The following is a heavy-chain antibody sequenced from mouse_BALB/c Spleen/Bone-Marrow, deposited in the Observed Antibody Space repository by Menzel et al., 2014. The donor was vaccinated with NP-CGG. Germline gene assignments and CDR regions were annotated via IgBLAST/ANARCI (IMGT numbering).Heavy chain of an antibody. D-gene: IGHD2-3*01. CDR3: ARLIYDGYYWYFDV. CDR1: GYAFSSYW. J-gene: IGHJ1*01. Sequence: QVQLQQSGAELVRPGSSVKISCKASGYAFSSYWMNWVKQRPGQGLEWIGQIYPGDGDINYKGKFKGKATLTADKSSSTAYMRLSSLTSEDSAVYFCARLIYDGYYWYFDVWGAGTTVTVSA. CDR2: IYPGDGDI. V-gene: IGHV1-80*01.